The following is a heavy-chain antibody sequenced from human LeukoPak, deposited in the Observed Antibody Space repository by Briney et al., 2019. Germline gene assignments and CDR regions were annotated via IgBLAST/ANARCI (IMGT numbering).Heavy chain of an antibody. CDR1: GGSISSYY. CDR2: IYYSGST. Sequence: SETLSLTCTVSGGSISSYYWSWIRQPPGKGLEWIGDIYYSGSTNYNPSLKSRVTISVATSKYQFSLKLSSVTAADTAVYYCARHMCSGGSCYFFDYWGQGTLVTVSS. CDR3: ARHMCSGGSCYFFDY. D-gene: IGHD2-15*01. J-gene: IGHJ4*02. V-gene: IGHV4-59*08.